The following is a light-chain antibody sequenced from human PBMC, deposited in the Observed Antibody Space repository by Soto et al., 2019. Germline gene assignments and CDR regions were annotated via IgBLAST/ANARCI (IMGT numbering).Light chain of an antibody. CDR1: QSLSTR. J-gene: IGKJ1*01. CDR3: QQYNSYWT. Sequence: DIQMTQSPSTLSASVGDRVTITCRASQSLSTRFAWYQQKPGKAPKLLIYDASSLESGVPSRFSGSGSGTEFTLTISRLQPDDFATYYCQQYNSYWTFGQGTKVEIK. CDR2: DAS. V-gene: IGKV1-5*01.